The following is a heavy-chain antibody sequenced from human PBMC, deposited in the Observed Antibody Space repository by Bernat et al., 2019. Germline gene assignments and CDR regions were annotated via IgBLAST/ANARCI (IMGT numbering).Heavy chain of an antibody. J-gene: IGHJ3*02. V-gene: IGHV1-18*01. Sequence: QVQLVQSGAEVKKPGASVKVSCKASGYTFTSYGISWVRQAPGQGLEWMGWISAYNGNTNYAQKLQGRVNMTTDKSTSTAYMELRSLRSDDTAVYYCARDIPRYYYDSSGYGDAFDIWGQGTMVTVSS. CDR3: ARDIPRYYYDSSGYGDAFDI. D-gene: IGHD3-22*01. CDR1: GYTFTSYG. CDR2: ISAYNGNT.